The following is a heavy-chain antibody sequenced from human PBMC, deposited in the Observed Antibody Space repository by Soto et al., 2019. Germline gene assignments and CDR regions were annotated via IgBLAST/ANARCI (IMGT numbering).Heavy chain of an antibody. CDR1: GFTFNSAW. D-gene: IGHD2-2*01. V-gene: IGHV3-15*02. Sequence: EVPLVESGGALVKPGESLTLSCAASGFTFNSAWMTWVRKAQGKGLEWVGRIKSWTDGGRVDTAAPVKGRFTISRDDSKNTFYLQMNSLKSEDTAVYYCTTWRRDKSCTSVSCYGDGAYWGQGTLVTVSS. CDR3: TTWRRDKSCTSVSCYGDGAY. J-gene: IGHJ4*02. CDR2: IKSWTDGGRV.